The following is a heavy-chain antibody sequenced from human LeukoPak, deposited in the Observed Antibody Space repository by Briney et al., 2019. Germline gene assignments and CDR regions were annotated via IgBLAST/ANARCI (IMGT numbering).Heavy chain of an antibody. CDR1: GDSISSGDYY. CDR2: IYTSGST. J-gene: IGHJ3*02. D-gene: IGHD6-19*01. Sequence: PSQTLSLTCTVSGDSISSGDYYWSWIRQPAGKGLEWIGRIYTSGSTNYNPSLKSRVTISVDKSKNQFSLKLSSVTAADTAVYYCARGRGSGWYRLGLHAFDIWGQGTMVTVSS. V-gene: IGHV4-61*02. CDR3: ARGRGSGWYRLGLHAFDI.